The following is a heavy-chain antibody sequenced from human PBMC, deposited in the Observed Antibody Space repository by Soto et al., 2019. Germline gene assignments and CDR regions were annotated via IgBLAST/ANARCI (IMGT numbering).Heavy chain of an antibody. Sequence: EVQLVESGGGSAQPGGSLRLSCAASGFTFSSRWMHWVRQDPGKGLQWVSRIRHDGADSNYADFVGGRFTISRDNTKNTRHLKMNSLRAEDTAVYFCAADLVAGSGSLGHWGQGTLVTVSS. CDR2: IRHDGADS. CDR3: AADLVAGSGSLGH. CDR1: GFTFSSRW. D-gene: IGHD3-10*01. J-gene: IGHJ4*02. V-gene: IGHV3-74*01.